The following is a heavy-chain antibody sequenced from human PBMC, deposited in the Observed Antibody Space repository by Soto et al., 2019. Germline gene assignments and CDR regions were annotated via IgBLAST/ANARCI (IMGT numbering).Heavy chain of an antibody. J-gene: IGHJ5*02. D-gene: IGHD4-17*01. V-gene: IGHV1-69*01. Sequence: QVQLVQSGAEVKKPGSSVKVSCKASADTFNSYSLSWLRQAPGQRLEWMGGITPVFGTADYAQRFEYRLTITADDSTSTVYMELSSLRSDDTAVYYCARSLEGTTVTNWFDPWGQGALVTVSS. CDR1: ADTFNSYS. CDR2: ITPVFGTA. CDR3: ARSLEGTTVTNWFDP.